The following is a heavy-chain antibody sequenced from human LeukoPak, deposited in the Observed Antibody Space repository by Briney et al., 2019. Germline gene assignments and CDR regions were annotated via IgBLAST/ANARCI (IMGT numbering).Heavy chain of an antibody. CDR3: AKGTYGDAFDI. V-gene: IGHV3-23*01. J-gene: IGHJ3*02. CDR2: ISDSGDAT. D-gene: IGHD2-8*01. CDR1: GFTFSGYA. Sequence: SGGSLRLSCAASGFTFSGYAMSWVRQAPGKGLEWVSAISDSGDATYYADSVRGRFTISRDNSKNTVYLQLNSLRAADTAVYYCAKGTYGDAFDIWGQGTMVTVSS.